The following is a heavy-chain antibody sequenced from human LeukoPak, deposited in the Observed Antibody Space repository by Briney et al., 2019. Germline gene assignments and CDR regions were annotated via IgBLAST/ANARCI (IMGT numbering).Heavy chain of an antibody. V-gene: IGHV4-59*01. CDR2: IYYSGRT. Sequence: SETLSLTCTVSGDSISTSYWSWIRQPPGKGLDWIGYIYYSGRTIYNPSLKSRVTISVDTSMAVDTSKIQVSLNLASVTAADTAVYYCARDIAATGNLDCWGQGTLVTVSS. D-gene: IGHD6-13*01. J-gene: IGHJ4*02. CDR3: ARDIAATGNLDC. CDR1: GDSISTSY.